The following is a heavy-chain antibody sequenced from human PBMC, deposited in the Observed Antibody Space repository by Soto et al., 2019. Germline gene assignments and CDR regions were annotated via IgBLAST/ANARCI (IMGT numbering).Heavy chain of an antibody. V-gene: IGHV4-34*01. Sequence: QVQLQQWGAGLLKPSETLSLTCAVYGGSFSGYYWSWIRQPPGKGLEWIGEINHSGSTNYNPSLKSRVTISVDTAKNQFSLKLSSVTAADTAVYYCARVRDMITFGGTNWFDPWGQGTLVTVSS. CDR1: GGSFSGYY. CDR3: ARVRDMITFGGTNWFDP. J-gene: IGHJ5*02. D-gene: IGHD3-16*01. CDR2: INHSGST.